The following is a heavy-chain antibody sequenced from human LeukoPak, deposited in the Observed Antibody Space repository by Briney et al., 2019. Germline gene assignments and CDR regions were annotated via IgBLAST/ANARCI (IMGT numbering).Heavy chain of an antibody. Sequence: SGTPSLTCGVSGGSISNTNWWSWVRQPPGQGLEWIGEISLTGLTHYNPSLESRVTVSLDKSKNQLSLNLTSVTAADTAVYFCSRENGAFSPFGYWGQGTLVTVLS. V-gene: IGHV4-4*02. D-gene: IGHD2-8*01. CDR2: ISLTGLT. J-gene: IGHJ4*02. CDR1: GGSISNTNW. CDR3: SRENGAFSPFGY.